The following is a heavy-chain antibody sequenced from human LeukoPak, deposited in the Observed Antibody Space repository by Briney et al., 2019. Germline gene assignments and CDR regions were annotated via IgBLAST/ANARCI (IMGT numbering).Heavy chain of an antibody. D-gene: IGHD2-2*01. Sequence: SETLFLTCTVSGGSISSSSYYWGWIRQPPGKGLEWIGSIYYSGSTYYNPSLKSRVTISVDTSKNQFSLKLSSVTAADTAVYYCARDRIVVVPAATPDWFDPWGQGTLVTVSS. CDR3: ARDRIVVVPAATPDWFDP. J-gene: IGHJ5*02. CDR1: GGSISSSSYY. CDR2: IYYSGST. V-gene: IGHV4-39*07.